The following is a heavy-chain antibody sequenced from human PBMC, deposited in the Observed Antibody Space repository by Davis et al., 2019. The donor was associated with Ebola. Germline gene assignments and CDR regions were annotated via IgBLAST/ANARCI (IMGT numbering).Heavy chain of an antibody. J-gene: IGHJ4*02. V-gene: IGHV3-23*01. CDR1: GFTFSSYA. CDR3: AKDQAPYSSSADY. CDR2: ISGSGGST. D-gene: IGHD6-6*01. Sequence: GESLKISCAASGFTFSSYAMSWVRQAPGKGLEWVSAISGSGGSTYYADSVKGRFTISRDNSKNTLYLQMNSLRAEDTAVYYCAKDQAPYSSSADYWGQGTLVSVSS.